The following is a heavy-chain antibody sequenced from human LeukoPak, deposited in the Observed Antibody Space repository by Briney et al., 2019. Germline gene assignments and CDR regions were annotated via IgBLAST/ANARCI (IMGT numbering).Heavy chain of an antibody. D-gene: IGHD1-1*01. V-gene: IGHV3-48*02. Sequence: GGSLRLSCAASGFTFNNYNMNWVRQAPGKGLECVSYISRSSSTIYYADSVKGRFTISRDNAKNSLYLQMNSLRDEDTAVYYCARGQELDDGVFDSWGQGTLVTVSS. CDR3: ARGQELDDGVFDS. CDR1: GFTFNNYN. J-gene: IGHJ4*02. CDR2: ISRSSSTI.